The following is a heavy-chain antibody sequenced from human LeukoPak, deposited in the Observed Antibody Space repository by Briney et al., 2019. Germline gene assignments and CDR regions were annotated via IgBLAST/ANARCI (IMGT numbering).Heavy chain of an antibody. J-gene: IGHJ6*02. CDR1: GYTFINYY. Sequence: ASVKVSCTTSGYTFINYYMHWVRQAPGQGLEWMGIINPSGGSTSYAQKFQGRVTMTRDTSTSTVYMELSSLRSEDTAVYYCARGGNMIAASGRAAYYSMDVWGQGTTVTVSS. CDR2: INPSGGST. D-gene: IGHD6-13*01. CDR3: ARGGNMIAASGRAAYYSMDV. V-gene: IGHV1-46*01.